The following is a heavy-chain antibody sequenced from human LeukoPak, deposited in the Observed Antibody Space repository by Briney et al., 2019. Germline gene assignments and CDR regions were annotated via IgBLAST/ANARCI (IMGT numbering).Heavy chain of an antibody. CDR2: ISYDGSNK. D-gene: IGHD1-1*01. CDR1: GFTFSSYG. V-gene: IGHV3-30*03. Sequence: GGSLRLSCAASGFTFSSYGMHWVRQAPGKGLEWVAVISYDGSNKYYADSVKGRFTISRDNSKNTLYLQMNSLRAEDTAVYYCARGGFGNVTPLLDYWGQGTLVTVSS. CDR3: ARGGFGNVTPLLDY. J-gene: IGHJ4*02.